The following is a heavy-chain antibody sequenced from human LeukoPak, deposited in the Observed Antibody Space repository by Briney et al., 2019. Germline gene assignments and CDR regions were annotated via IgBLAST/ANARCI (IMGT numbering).Heavy chain of an antibody. Sequence: SQTLSLTCAVSGGSNSSGGYSGSWIRQPRGRGLEWIGYIFQSGSTYYNPSLNSRVTISVDRSKNQFSLKLSSVTAADTAVYYCARVGSDWNDVRYSWFDPWGQGTLVTVSS. CDR1: GGSNSSGGYS. J-gene: IGHJ5*02. CDR2: IFQSGST. V-gene: IGHV4-30-2*01. CDR3: ARVGSDWNDVRYSWFDP. D-gene: IGHD1-1*01.